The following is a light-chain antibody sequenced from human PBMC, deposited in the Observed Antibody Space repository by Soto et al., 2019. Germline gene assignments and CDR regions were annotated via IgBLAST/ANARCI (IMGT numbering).Light chain of an antibody. V-gene: IGKV3-15*01. J-gene: IGKJ2*01. CDR2: GAS. CDR1: QSVSSN. Sequence: EIVMTQSPATLSVSPGERATLSCRASQSVSSNLAWYQQKPGQAPRLLIYGASTTATGIPARFSGSGSGTEFTLTISSLQSEDVAVYYCQQYNNWPPYTFGQGTKLESK. CDR3: QQYNNWPPYT.